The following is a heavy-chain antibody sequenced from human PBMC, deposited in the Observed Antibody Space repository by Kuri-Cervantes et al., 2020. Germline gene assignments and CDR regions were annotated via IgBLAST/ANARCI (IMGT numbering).Heavy chain of an antibody. D-gene: IGHD4-17*01. CDR2: IYWDDDK. CDR3: AHRPVTTVTNNWFDP. V-gene: IGHV2-5*02. CDR1: GFSLNTSGVG. Sequence: SGPTLVKPTQTLTLTCTFSGFSLNTSGVGVGWIRQPPGKALEWLALIYWDDDKRYSPSLKSRHTITKDTSKNQVVLTMTNMDPVDTATYYCAHRPVTTVTNNWFDPWGQGTLVTVSS. J-gene: IGHJ5*02.